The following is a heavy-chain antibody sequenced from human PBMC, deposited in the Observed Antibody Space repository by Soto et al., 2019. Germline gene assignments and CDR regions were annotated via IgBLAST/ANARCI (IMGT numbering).Heavy chain of an antibody. J-gene: IGHJ6*02. CDR2: IIPIFGTA. D-gene: IGHD3-22*01. CDR3: ARYYYDSSGYYYDPPHYYGIDV. CDR1: GGTFSSYA. V-gene: IGHV1-69*13. Sequence: SVKVSCKASGGTFSSYAISWVRQAPGQGLEWMGGIIPIFGTANYAQKFQGRVTITADESTSTAYMELSSLRSEDTAVYYCARYYYDSSGYYYDPPHYYGIDVWGQRTTVTASS.